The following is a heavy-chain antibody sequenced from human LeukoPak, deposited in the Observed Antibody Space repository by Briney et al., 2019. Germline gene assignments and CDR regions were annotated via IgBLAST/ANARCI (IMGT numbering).Heavy chain of an antibody. V-gene: IGHV3-33*01. CDR3: ATPLYGRSGYYY. CDR1: GFTFSSYG. Sequence: GRSLRLSCAASGFTFSSYGMHWVRQAPGKGLEWVAVIWYDGSNKYYADSVKGRFTISRDNSKNTLYLQMNSLRAEDTAVYYCATPLYGRSGYYYWGQGTLVTVSS. CDR2: IWYDGSNK. D-gene: IGHD3-22*01. J-gene: IGHJ4*02.